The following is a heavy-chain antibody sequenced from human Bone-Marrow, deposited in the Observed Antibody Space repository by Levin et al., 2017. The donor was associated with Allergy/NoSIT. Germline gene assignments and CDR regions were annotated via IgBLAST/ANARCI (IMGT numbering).Heavy chain of an antibody. CDR3: ARRDFWSGSTYDY. CDR1: GGSIRSGGYY. V-gene: IGHV4-31*03. CDR2: IYYSGST. D-gene: IGHD3-3*01. J-gene: IGHJ4*02. Sequence: SQTLSLTCTVSGGSIRSGGYYWSWIRQHPGKGLEWIGYIYYSGSTYYNPSLKSRVTISVDTSKNQFSLKLSSVTAADTAVYYCARRDFWSGSTYDYWGQGTLVTVSS.